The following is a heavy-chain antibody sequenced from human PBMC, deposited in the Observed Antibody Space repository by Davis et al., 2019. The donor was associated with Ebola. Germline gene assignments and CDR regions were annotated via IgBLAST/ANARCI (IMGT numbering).Heavy chain of an antibody. D-gene: IGHD4-17*01. CDR2: IFRTGVT. CDR1: GGSIGSYY. Sequence: PSETLSLTCSVSGGSIGSYYWTWVRQPPGKGLEWIGYIFRTGVTFYNPDLKSRVSMSVDTSKNQFSLEMTSVTAADTAVYYCARYAGDYGADWGQGTLVTVS. V-gene: IGHV4-59*01. J-gene: IGHJ1*01. CDR3: ARYAGDYGAD.